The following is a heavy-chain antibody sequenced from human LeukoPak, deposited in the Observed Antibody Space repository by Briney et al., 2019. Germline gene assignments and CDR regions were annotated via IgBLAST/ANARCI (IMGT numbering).Heavy chain of an antibody. J-gene: IGHJ6*02. CDR2: IWYDGSNK. D-gene: IGHD2-2*01. V-gene: IGHV3-33*01. CDR3: ARVGCSSTSCYPVYYYYGMDV. Sequence: TGGSLRLSCAASGFTFGSYGMHWVRQAPGKGLEWVAVIWYDGSNKYYADSVKGRFTISRDNSKNTLYLQMNSLRAEDTAVYYCARVGCSSTSCYPVYYYYGMDVWGQGTTVTVSS. CDR1: GFTFGSYG.